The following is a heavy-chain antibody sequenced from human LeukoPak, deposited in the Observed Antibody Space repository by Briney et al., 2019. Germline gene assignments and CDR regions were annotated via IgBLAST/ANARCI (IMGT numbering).Heavy chain of an antibody. Sequence: GESLKISCKISGYILTNNWIGWVRQVPGKGPEWMGLIYPGNSDTKYSPSFQGQVTFSVDKSIGTAYLQWSSLKASDTAMYYCARHLRSSSPFNWFDPWGQGTLVTVSS. J-gene: IGHJ5*02. CDR2: IYPGNSDT. D-gene: IGHD6-13*01. CDR3: ARHLRSSSPFNWFDP. CDR1: GYILTNNW. V-gene: IGHV5-51*01.